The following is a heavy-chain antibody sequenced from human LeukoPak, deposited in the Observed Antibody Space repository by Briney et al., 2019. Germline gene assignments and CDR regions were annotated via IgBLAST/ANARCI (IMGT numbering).Heavy chain of an antibody. D-gene: IGHD2-2*01. CDR3: ARHWAYCSSTSCPPPIDY. CDR2: IYPGDSDT. CDR1: GYSFASYW. Sequence: GASLQISCKGSGYSFASYWIGWVRQMPGKGLEWMGIIYPGDSDTRYSPSFQGQVTISADKSISTAYLQWSSLKASDTAMYYCARHWAYCSSTSCPPPIDYWGQGTLVTVSS. V-gene: IGHV5-51*01. J-gene: IGHJ4*02.